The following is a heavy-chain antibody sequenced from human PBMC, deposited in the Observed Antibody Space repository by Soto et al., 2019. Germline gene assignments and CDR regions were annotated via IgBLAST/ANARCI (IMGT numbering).Heavy chain of an antibody. D-gene: IGHD4-17*01. CDR2: ISYDGSNK. Sequence: GGSLRLSCAASGFTFSSYGMHWVRQAPGKGLEWVAVISYDGSNKYYADSVKGRFTISRDNSENTLYLQMNSLRAEDTAVYYCAPQGGVPEKTYGDLGWFDPWGQGTLVTVSS. CDR1: GFTFSSYG. V-gene: IGHV3-30*03. J-gene: IGHJ5*02. CDR3: APQGGVPEKTYGDLGWFDP.